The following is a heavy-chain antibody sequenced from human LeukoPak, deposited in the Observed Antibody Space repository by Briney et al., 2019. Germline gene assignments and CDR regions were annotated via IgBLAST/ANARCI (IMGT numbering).Heavy chain of an antibody. CDR3: AREGPSFWSGPDYGMDV. J-gene: IGHJ6*02. V-gene: IGHV4-31*03. CDR1: GGSISSGGYY. D-gene: IGHD3-3*01. Sequence: SQTLSLTCTVSGGSISSGGYYWSWIRQHPGKGLEWIGYIYYSGSTYYNPSLKSRVTISVDTSKNQSSLKLSSVTAADTAVYYCAREGPSFWSGPDYGMDVWGQGTTVTVSS. CDR2: IYYSGST.